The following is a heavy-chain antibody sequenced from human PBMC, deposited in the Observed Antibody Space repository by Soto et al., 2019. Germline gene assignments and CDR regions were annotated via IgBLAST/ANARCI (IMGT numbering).Heavy chain of an antibody. D-gene: IGHD4-17*01. CDR2: MYHSGSI. Sequence: SETLCVTCAFSGYCISSGYYWGCLRQPPGKGLEWIGHMYHSGSIYYNPSLQSRVTISMDTSKNEFSLKLTSVTAADTAVYYCGRQKGGGIYGDYVADWGQGTLVTVSS. CDR3: GRQKGGGIYGDYVAD. V-gene: IGHV4-38-2*01. CDR1: GYCISSGYY. J-gene: IGHJ4*02.